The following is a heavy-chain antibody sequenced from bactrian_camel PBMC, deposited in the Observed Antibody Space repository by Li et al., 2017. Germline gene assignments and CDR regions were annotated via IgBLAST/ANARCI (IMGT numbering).Heavy chain of an antibody. J-gene: IGHJ4*01. CDR1: ENRDKYAS. Sequence: HVQLVESGGDSVQAGGSLRLSCQVSENRDKYASMGWFRQSPGKGREGVAAVDYDGTTNVQFSVKGRFTPSLDNAKNTLYLQMNSLKPEDTAVYYCAYVLRRYCSDYLRSMQAPDFTEWGQGTQVTVS. V-gene: IGHV3S53*01. D-gene: IGHD1*01. CDR2: VDYDGTT. CDR3: AYVLRRYCSDYLRSMQAPDFTE.